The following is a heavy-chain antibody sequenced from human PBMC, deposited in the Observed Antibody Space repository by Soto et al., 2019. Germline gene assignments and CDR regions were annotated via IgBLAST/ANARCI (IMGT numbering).Heavy chain of an antibody. Sequence: GGSLRLSCSASGFTFSSYAMSWVRQAPGKGLEWVSAISGSGGSTYYADSVKGRFTISRDNSKNTLYLQMNSLRAEDTAVYYCAKTSWFGDTGAYYFESWAQGTMVT. CDR2: ISGSGGST. D-gene: IGHD3-10*01. CDR1: GFTFSSYA. V-gene: IGHV3-23*01. J-gene: IGHJ4*02. CDR3: AKTSWFGDTGAYYFES.